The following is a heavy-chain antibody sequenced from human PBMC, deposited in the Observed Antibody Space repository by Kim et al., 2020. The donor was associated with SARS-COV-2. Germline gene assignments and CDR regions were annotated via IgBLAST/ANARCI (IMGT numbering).Heavy chain of an antibody. V-gene: IGHV3-43*02. Sequence: GGSLRLSCAASGFTFDHSARHWVRQAPVTVLGWFGVSGSTEETEYKADSVEGRFTISIDNSKNSLYLQMNRLRTEDTALYYCVRASGWLPRYWGQGTLVTVSS. CDR3: VRASGWLPRY. J-gene: IGHJ4*02. CDR2: SGSTEETE. D-gene: IGHD6-19*01. CDR1: GFTFDHSA.